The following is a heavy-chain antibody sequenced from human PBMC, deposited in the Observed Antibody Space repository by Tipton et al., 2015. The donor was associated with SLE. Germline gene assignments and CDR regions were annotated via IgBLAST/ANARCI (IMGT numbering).Heavy chain of an antibody. CDR2: INHSGRI. J-gene: IGHJ3*02. Sequence: GSLRLSCTVNVGSFSGYYWSWIRQTPGKGLEWIGQINHSGRINYNPSLKSRVTVGVDTSKNQFSLTLSSVTAADTAVYYCASSSGYYFPDAFDMWGQGTMVTVSS. V-gene: IGHV4-34*01. CDR1: VGSFSGYY. D-gene: IGHD3-22*01. CDR3: ASSSGYYFPDAFDM.